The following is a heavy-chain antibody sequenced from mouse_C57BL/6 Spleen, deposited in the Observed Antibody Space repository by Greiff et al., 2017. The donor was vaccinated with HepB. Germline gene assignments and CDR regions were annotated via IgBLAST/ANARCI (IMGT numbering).Heavy chain of an antibody. CDR3: ASTSSYPYFDY. D-gene: IGHD1-1*01. J-gene: IGHJ2*01. CDR2: IHPNSGST. V-gene: IGHV1-64*01. Sequence: VQLQQPGAELVKPGASVKLSCKASGYTFTSYWMHWVKQRPGQGLEWIGMIHPNSGSTNYNEKFKSKATLTVDKSSSTAYMQLSSLTSEDSAVYYCASTSSYPYFDYWGQGTTLTVSS. CDR1: GYTFTSYW.